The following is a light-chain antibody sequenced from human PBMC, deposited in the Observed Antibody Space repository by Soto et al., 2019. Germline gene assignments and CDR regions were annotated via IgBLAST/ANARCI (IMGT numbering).Light chain of an antibody. J-gene: IGKJ4*01. CDR2: AAS. V-gene: IGKV1-9*01. CDR3: QQLNSYPT. CDR1: QGISSY. Sequence: DIQLTQSPSFLSASVGDRVTITCRASQGISSYLAWYQQKPVKAPKLLIYAASTLQRGVPSRFSGSGSGTEFTLTISSLQPEDFTTYYCQQLNSYPTFGGGTKVEIK.